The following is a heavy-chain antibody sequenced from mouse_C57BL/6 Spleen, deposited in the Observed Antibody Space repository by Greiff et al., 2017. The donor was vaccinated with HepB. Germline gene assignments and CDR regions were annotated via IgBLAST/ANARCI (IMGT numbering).Heavy chain of an antibody. J-gene: IGHJ4*01. CDR2: ISYDGSN. D-gene: IGHD1-1*01. V-gene: IGHV3-6*01. CDR1: GYSITSGYY. CDR3: AREGVLGDY. Sequence: EVKVEESGPGLVKPSQSLSLTCSVTGYSITSGYYWNWIRQFPGNKLEWMGYISYDGSNNYNPSLKNRISITRDTSKNQFFLKLNSVTTEDTATYYCAREGVLGDYWGQGTSVTVSS.